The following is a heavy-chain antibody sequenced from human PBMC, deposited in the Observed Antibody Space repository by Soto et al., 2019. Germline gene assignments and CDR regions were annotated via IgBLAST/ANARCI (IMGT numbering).Heavy chain of an antibody. CDR3: ARGGYYGLDF. CDR2: INSGRAYI. J-gene: IGHJ6*02. CDR1: GFTFSAYS. V-gene: IGHV3-21*01. Sequence: PGGSLSLSCAVSGFTFSAYSMNWVRQAPGKGLEGGSYINSGRAYIHYGDSVRGRFNISRDNAKNSLYLQMNSLRAEDMAVYYCARGGYYGLDFWGQGTTVTVSS.